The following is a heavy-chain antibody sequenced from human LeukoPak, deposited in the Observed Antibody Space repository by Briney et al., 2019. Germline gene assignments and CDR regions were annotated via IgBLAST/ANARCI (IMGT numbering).Heavy chain of an antibody. CDR3: AKQGFLEWLLTQYYFDY. Sequence: GGSLRLSCAASAFTLRNYEMHWVRQAPGKGLEWVSYISSSGSSAFYADSVKGRFTISRDNAKNSLYLQMNSLRAEDTAVYYCAKQGFLEWLLTQYYFDYWGQGTLVTVSS. CDR1: AFTLRNYE. D-gene: IGHD3-3*01. CDR2: ISSSGSSA. J-gene: IGHJ4*02. V-gene: IGHV3-48*03.